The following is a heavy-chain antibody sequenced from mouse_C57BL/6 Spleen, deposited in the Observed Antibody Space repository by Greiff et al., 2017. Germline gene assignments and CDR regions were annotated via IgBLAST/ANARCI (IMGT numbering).Heavy chain of an antibody. CDR1: GYTFTDYN. V-gene: IGHV1-22*01. CDR2: INPNNGGT. Sequence: VQLQQSGPELVKPGASVKMSCKASGYTFTDYNMHWVKQSHGKSLEWIGYINPNNGGTSYNQKFKGKATLTVNKSSSTAYMELRSLTSEDSAVYYCANYYGSSYWYFDVGGTGTTVTVSS. D-gene: IGHD1-1*01. J-gene: IGHJ1*03. CDR3: ANYYGSSYWYFDV.